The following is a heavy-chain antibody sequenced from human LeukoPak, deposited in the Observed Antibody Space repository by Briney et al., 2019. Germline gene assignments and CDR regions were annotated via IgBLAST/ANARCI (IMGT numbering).Heavy chain of an antibody. D-gene: IGHD2-15*01. CDR2: ISSSGSTI. V-gene: IGHV3-48*03. CDR1: GFTFSSYE. CDR3: ARDGYCSGGSCSNYYYYYYMDV. J-gene: IGHJ6*03. Sequence: PGGSLRLSCAASGFTFSSYEMNWVRQAPAKGLEWVSYISSSGSTIYYADSVKGRFTISRDNAKNSLYLQMNSLRAEDTAVYYCARDGYCSGGSCSNYYYYYYMDVWGKGTTVTASS.